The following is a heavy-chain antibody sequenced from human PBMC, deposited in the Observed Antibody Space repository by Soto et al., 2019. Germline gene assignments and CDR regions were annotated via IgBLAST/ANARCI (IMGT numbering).Heavy chain of an antibody. D-gene: IGHD2-8*01. V-gene: IGHV5-51*01. CDR2: IYPGDSDT. CDR3: ERHERRLVSLDAFDI. Sequence: EVQLVQSGAEVKKPGESLKISCKGSGYSFTTYWIGWVRQMPGKGLEWMGIIYPGDSDTRYSPSFQGQVTISADKSISTAYLQWSSMKASDTAMYYCERHERRLVSLDAFDIWGQGTMVTVSS. CDR1: GYSFTTYW. J-gene: IGHJ3*02.